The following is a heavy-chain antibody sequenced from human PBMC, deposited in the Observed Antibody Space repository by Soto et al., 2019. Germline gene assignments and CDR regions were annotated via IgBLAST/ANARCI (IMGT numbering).Heavy chain of an antibody. CDR2: ISGSGGST. J-gene: IGHJ6*03. CDR3: AKDSPHYDFWSTSYYYMDV. CDR1: GFTFSSYA. Sequence: GGSLRLSCAASGFTFSSYAMSWVRQAPGKGLEWVSAISGSGGSTYYADSVKGRFTISRDNSKNTLYLQMNSLRAEDTAVYYCAKDSPHYDFWSTSYYYMDVWGKGTTFTVSS. D-gene: IGHD3-3*01. V-gene: IGHV3-23*01.